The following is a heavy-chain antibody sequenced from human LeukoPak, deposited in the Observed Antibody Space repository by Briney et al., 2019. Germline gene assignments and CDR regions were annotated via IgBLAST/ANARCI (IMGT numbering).Heavy chain of an antibody. D-gene: IGHD3-10*01. Sequence: ASVKVSCKASGYTFTSYGISWVRQAPGQGLEWMGWINPNSGGTNYAQKFQGRVTMTRDTSISTAYMELSRLRSDDTAVYYCATYYGSGSYYIRPFGYWGQGTLVTVSS. J-gene: IGHJ4*02. V-gene: IGHV1-2*02. CDR3: ATYYGSGSYYIRPFGY. CDR2: INPNSGGT. CDR1: GYTFTSYG.